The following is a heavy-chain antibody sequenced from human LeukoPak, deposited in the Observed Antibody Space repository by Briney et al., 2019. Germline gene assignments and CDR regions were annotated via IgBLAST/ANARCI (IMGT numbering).Heavy chain of an antibody. V-gene: IGHV4-38-2*02. CDR2: IYHSGST. J-gene: IGHJ3*02. D-gene: IGHD5-12*01. CDR3: ARGLVDKVALAPDAFDI. Sequence: SETLSLTCTVSGYSISSGYYWGWIRQPPGKGLEWIGSIYHSGSTYYNPSLKSRVTISVDTSKNQFSLKLSSVTAADTAVYYCARGLVDKVALAPDAFDIWGQGTMVTVSS. CDR1: GYSISSGYY.